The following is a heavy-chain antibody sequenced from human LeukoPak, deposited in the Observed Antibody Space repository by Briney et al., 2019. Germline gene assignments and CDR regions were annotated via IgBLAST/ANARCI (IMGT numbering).Heavy chain of an antibody. CDR3: ARDWAGITGTTWDAFDI. V-gene: IGHV1-46*01. CDR2: INPSGGST. Sequence: ASVKVSCKASGYTFTSYYMHWVRQAPGQGLEWMGIINPSGGSTSYAQKFQGRVTMTRDTSTSTVYMELSSLRSEDTAVYYCARDWAGITGTTWDAFDIWGQGTMVTVSS. D-gene: IGHD1-20*01. CDR1: GYTFTSYY. J-gene: IGHJ3*02.